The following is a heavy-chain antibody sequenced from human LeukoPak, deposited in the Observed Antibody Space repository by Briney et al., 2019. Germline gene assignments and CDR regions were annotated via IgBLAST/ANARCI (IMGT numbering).Heavy chain of an antibody. V-gene: IGHV1-8*01. J-gene: IGHJ4*02. CDR3: ARGRGSGLQDY. CDR2: MNPNNGRT. D-gene: IGHD3-10*01. CDR1: EYIFISYD. Sequence: ASVKVSCKASEYIFISYDIHWVRQATGQGLEWMGWMNPNNGRTGYAQKFQGRVTMTRDTSISTAYMELSSLTSEDTALYYCARGRGSGLQDYWGQGTLVTVSS.